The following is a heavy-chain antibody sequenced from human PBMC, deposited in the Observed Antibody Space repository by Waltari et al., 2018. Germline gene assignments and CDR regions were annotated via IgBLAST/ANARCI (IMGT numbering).Heavy chain of an antibody. J-gene: IGHJ4*02. V-gene: IGHV3-11*04. Sequence: QVPLVEPGGGLCKPGGSLSPSCSLSGFIFSEYYMNWVRQAPGRGLEWIATLSSGSGYIYYADSVKGRFTISRDNAKNTLFLQMNALSDEDPAVYYCARSGWLDSWGLGTLVTVSS. CDR1: GFIFSEYY. CDR3: ARSGWLDS. D-gene: IGHD6-19*01. CDR2: LSSGSGYI.